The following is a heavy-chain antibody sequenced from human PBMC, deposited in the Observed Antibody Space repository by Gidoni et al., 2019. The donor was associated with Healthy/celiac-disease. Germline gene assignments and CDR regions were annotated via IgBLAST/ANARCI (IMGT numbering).Heavy chain of an antibody. V-gene: IGHV3-21*01. CDR3: ARDLGPRQQLTD. CDR2: IRSSSSYI. J-gene: IGHJ4*02. D-gene: IGHD6-13*01. Sequence: EVQLVESGGGLVKPGGSLRLSCAASGFTFSSYSMNWVRQAPGKGLEWVSSIRSSSSYIYYADSVKGRFTISRDNAKNSLYLQMNSLRAEDTAVYYCARDLGPRQQLTDWGQGTLVTVSS. CDR1: GFTFSSYS.